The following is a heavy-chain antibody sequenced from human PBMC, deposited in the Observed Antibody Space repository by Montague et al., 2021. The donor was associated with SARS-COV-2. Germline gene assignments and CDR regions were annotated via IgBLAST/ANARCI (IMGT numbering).Heavy chain of an antibody. Sequence: SETLSLTCTVSGASFGSSDWGWIRQSPGKGLEWIGYFYSVGSTDYNPSLKSRATISRDTSKNQFSLKVRSVTAADTAAYYCARETMTADAFDIWGQGTMGTVPS. CDR2: FYSVGST. D-gene: IGHD1-14*01. CDR3: ARETMTADAFDI. CDR1: GASFGSSD. J-gene: IGHJ3*02. V-gene: IGHV4-59*01.